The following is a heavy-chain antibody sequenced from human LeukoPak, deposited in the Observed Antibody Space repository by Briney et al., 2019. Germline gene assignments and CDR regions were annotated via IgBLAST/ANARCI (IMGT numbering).Heavy chain of an antibody. Sequence: PSETLSLTCNVSGYSISNGYFWGWIRQSPWKGLEWIGNIYRTGTTFYNPSLQSRVSISVDTSKNTFSLKLRSVTAADTAVYYCARDGYNPVAFDFWGQGTVVTVSS. J-gene: IGHJ3*01. CDR3: ARDGYNPVAFDF. D-gene: IGHD5-24*01. CDR2: IYRTGTT. V-gene: IGHV4-38-2*02. CDR1: GYSISNGYF.